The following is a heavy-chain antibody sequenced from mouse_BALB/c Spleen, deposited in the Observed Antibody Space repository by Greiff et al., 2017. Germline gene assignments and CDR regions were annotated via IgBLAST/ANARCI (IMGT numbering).Heavy chain of an antibody. Sequence: EVQLHQSGAELVRPGALVKLSCKASGFNIKDYYMHWVKQRPEQGLEWIGWIDPENGNTIYDPKFQGKASITADTSSNTAYLQLSSLTSEDTAVYYCARSGGYFDVWGAGTTVTVSS. CDR2: IDPENGNT. CDR1: GFNIKDYY. D-gene: IGHD3-2*02. CDR3: ARSGGYFDV. V-gene: IGHV14-1*02. J-gene: IGHJ1*01.